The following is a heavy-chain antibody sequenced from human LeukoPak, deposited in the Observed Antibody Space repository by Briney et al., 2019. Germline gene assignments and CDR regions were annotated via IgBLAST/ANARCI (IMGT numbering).Heavy chain of an antibody. CDR1: GYSFTSYW. CDR2: IYPGDSDT. D-gene: IGHD6-6*01. J-gene: IGHJ6*03. Sequence: GESLKISCKGSGYSFTSYWIGWVRQMPGKGLEWMGIIYPGDSDTRYSPSFQGQVTISADRSISTAYLQWSSLKASDTAMHYCARTYIAARPGAYYYMDVWGKGTTVTVSS. V-gene: IGHV5-51*01. CDR3: ARTYIAARPGAYYYMDV.